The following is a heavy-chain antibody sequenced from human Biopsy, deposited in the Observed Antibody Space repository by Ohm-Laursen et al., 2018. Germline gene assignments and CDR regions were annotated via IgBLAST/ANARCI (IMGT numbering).Heavy chain of an antibody. J-gene: IGHJ6*02. D-gene: IGHD3-10*01. CDR3: ARPPWGRAYGFDSDMDV. Sequence: SLRLSCAASGFTFGDYYLSWIRQAPGMGLEGLSYIGGSGVTRMYVDSVKGRFTVSRDNAKNSLYLEMNNLTVKDTVVYYCARPPWGRAYGFDSDMDVWGQGTTVIVSS. V-gene: IGHV3-11*01. CDR1: GFTFGDYY. CDR2: IGGSGVTR.